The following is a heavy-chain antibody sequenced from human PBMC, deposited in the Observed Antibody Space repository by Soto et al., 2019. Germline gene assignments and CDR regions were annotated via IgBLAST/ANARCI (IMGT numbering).Heavy chain of an antibody. V-gene: IGHV1-2*02. Sequence: ASVKGSCKASEYSFGDYYLHWLRQAPGQGLEWMGWINLNDGGTNYARKFQGRVTMTSDKSITTVYMELSSLRFHDTAVYYCVRDAPSQQSIFDHWGQGTLVTV. D-gene: IGHD6-13*01. J-gene: IGHJ4*02. CDR1: EYSFGDYY. CDR3: VRDAPSQQSIFDH. CDR2: INLNDGGT.